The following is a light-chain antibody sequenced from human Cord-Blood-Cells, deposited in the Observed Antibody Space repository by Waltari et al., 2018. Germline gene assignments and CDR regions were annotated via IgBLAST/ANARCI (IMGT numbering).Light chain of an antibody. CDR3: QQSYSTFSIT. Sequence: DIQMTQSPCSLSASVGDRVTITCRASQSISSYLNWYQQKPGKAPKLLIYAASSLQSGVPSRFSGSGSGTDFTLTISSLQPEDFATYYCQQSYSTFSITFGQGTRLEIK. CDR1: QSISSY. J-gene: IGKJ5*01. CDR2: AAS. V-gene: IGKV1-39*01.